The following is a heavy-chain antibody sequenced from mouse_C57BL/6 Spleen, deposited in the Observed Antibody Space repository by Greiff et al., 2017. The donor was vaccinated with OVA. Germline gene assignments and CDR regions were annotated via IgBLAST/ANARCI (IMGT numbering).Heavy chain of an antibody. CDR3: ARGGYYDYFDY. CDR2: IYPGDGDT. D-gene: IGHD2-3*01. V-gene: IGHV1-82*01. Sequence: VQLQQSGPELVKPGASVKISCKASGYAFSSSWMNWVKQRPGKGLEWIGRIYPGDGDTNYNGKFKGKATLTADKSYSTAYMQLSSLTSDDSTVDVCARGGYYDYFDYWGQGTTLTVSS. CDR1: GYAFSSSW. J-gene: IGHJ2*01.